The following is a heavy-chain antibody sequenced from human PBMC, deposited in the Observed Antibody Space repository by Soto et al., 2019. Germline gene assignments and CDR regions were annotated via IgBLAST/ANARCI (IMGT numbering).Heavy chain of an antibody. CDR2: INIDGSYT. CDR3: ARDLTGPVDY. CDR1: GFTFSSYW. Sequence: EVQLVESGGGLVQPGGSLRLSCADSGFTFSSYWMHWVRQAPGKGLVWDSRINIDGSYTSYADYVKGRFTISRDNAKNTLYLQMNSLRAEDTAVYYCARDLTGPVDYWGQGTLVTVSS. J-gene: IGHJ4*02. V-gene: IGHV3-74*01. D-gene: IGHD1-1*01.